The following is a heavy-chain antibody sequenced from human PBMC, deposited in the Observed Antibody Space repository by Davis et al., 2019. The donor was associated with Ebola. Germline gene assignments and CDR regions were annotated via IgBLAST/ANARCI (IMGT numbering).Heavy chain of an antibody. CDR2: IYYSGST. J-gene: IGHJ1*01. Sequence: PSETLSLTCTVSGGSISSYYWSWIRQPPGKGLEWIGYIYYSGSTNYNPSLKSRVTISVDTSKNQFSLKLSSVTAADTAVYYCAKGREYFQHWGQGTLVTVSS. CDR3: AKGREYFQH. CDR1: GGSISSYY. V-gene: IGHV4-59*08.